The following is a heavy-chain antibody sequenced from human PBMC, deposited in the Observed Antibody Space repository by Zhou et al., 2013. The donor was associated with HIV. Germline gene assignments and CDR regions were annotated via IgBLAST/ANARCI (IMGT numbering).Heavy chain of an antibody. D-gene: IGHD1-26*01. Sequence: QVQLVQSGAEVKKPGASVKVSCKASGYTFTNYDINWVRQATGQGLEWMGWMNPRSGNTGYAQKFQGRVTITRNTSINTAYMELSSLRSEDTAVYYCATALLHHVVVGTTPFDYWGQGTLVTVSS. CDR1: GYTFTNYD. J-gene: IGHJ4*02. CDR3: ATALLHHVVVGTTPFDY. V-gene: IGHV1-8*03. CDR2: MNPRSGNT.